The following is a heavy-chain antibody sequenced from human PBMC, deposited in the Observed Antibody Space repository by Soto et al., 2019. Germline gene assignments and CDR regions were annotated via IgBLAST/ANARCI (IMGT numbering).Heavy chain of an antibody. CDR1: GFTFKIYA. D-gene: IGHD2-21*01. Sequence: GSLRLSCAASGFTFKIYAMVWVRQAPGKGLQWVSAIDDSGVNTYYADSVKGRFTVSRDNSRNTLNLQMNSLRAEDTAVYYCAKLLHSATWYWGQGTLVTFSS. V-gene: IGHV3-23*01. CDR3: AKLLHSATWY. J-gene: IGHJ4*02. CDR2: IDDSGVNT.